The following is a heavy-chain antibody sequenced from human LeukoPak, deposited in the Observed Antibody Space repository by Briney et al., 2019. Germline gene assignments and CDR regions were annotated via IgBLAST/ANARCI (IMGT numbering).Heavy chain of an antibody. V-gene: IGHV3-7*01. CDR3: SRDSPSDY. Sequence: SGGSLSISCAASGFTFTTYWMGWVRQAPGKGPEWVANINQVGSSKYFVDSVKGRFIISRDNAKNSLYLQMNSLRADDTAVYFCSRDSPSDYWGQGTLVTVSS. CDR2: INQVGSSK. CDR1: GFTFTTYW. J-gene: IGHJ4*02.